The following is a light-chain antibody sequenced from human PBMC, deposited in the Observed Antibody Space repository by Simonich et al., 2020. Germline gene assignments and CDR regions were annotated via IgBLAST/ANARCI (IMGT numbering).Light chain of an antibody. Sequence: DIVMTQSPDSLAVSMGERATINCKSSKSVLYNSNNKNYLAWYQQKPGQPPKLLIYWASTRESGVPDRFSGSGSGTDSTLTISSLQAEDVAVYYCQQYYSTRTFGQGTKVEIK. J-gene: IGKJ1*01. V-gene: IGKV4-1*01. CDR3: QQYYSTRT. CDR2: WAS. CDR1: KSVLYNSNNKNY.